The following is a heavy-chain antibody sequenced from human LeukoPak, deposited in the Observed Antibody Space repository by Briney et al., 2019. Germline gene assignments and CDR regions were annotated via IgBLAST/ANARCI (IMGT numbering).Heavy chain of an antibody. D-gene: IGHD2-8*02. Sequence: RASVKVSCKVSGYTLTELSMHWVRQAPGKGLEWMGGFDPEDGETIYAQKFQGRVTMTEDTSTDTAYMELSSLRSEDTAVYYCATEFLVRGYFDYWGQGTLVTVSS. V-gene: IGHV1-24*01. J-gene: IGHJ4*02. CDR2: FDPEDGET. CDR3: ATEFLVRGYFDY. CDR1: GYTLTELS.